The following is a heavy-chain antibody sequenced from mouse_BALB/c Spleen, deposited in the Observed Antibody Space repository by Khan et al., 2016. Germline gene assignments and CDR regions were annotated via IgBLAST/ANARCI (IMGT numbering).Heavy chain of an antibody. Sequence: QVQLKQSGAELVRPGTSVKISCKASGYTFTNYWLGWVKQRPGHGLEWIGDIFPGGGYTNYKATFKGKATLTADTSSSTAYMQLSSLTSEASAVYFCAREETMIKDYSMDYGGQGTAVTVSS. CDR2: IFPGGGYT. J-gene: IGHJ4*01. CDR3: AREETMIKDYSMDY. V-gene: IGHV1-63*02. CDR1: GYTFTNYW. D-gene: IGHD2-4*01.